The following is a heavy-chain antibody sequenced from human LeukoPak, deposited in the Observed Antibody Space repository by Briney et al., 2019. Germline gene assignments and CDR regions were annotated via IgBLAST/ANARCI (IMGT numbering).Heavy chain of an antibody. CDR1: GGSISSYF. J-gene: IGHJ3*02. Sequence: SETLSLTCTVSGGSISSYFWTWIRQPPGKGLEWIGFIYCSGSTNYNPSLKSRVTISVDTSKNQFSLKLSSVTAADTAVYYCARGVFRMNAFDIWGQGTMVTVSS. CDR3: ARGVFRMNAFDI. V-gene: IGHV4-59*12. CDR2: IYCSGST.